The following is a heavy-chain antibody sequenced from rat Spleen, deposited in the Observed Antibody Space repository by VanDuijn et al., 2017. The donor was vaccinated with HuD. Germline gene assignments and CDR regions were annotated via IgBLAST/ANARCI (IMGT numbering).Heavy chain of an antibody. CDR3: ARRGYFDY. J-gene: IGHJ2*01. Sequence: EVQLVESGGGLVHPGRSMKLSCAASGFTFNKYDMAWVRQAPKQGLEWVAIISYDSSRIFYRDSVKGRFTISRDNAKSTLYLQMDSLRSEDTATYYCARRGYFDYWGQGAMVTVSS. CDR1: GFTFNKYD. CDR2: ISYDSSRI. V-gene: IGHV5-7*01.